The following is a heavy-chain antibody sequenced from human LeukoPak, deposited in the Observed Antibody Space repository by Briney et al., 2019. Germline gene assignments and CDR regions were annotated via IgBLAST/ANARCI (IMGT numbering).Heavy chain of an antibody. CDR3: ARGGVGIAALWFDP. V-gene: IGHV1-46*01. D-gene: IGHD6-13*01. CDR1: GGTFSSYA. J-gene: IGHJ5*02. Sequence: ASVKVSCKASGGTFSSYAISWVRQAPGQGLEWMGIINPSGGSTSYAQKFQGRVTMTRDTSTSTVYMELSSLRSEDTAVYYCARGGVGIAALWFDPWGQGTQVTVSS. CDR2: INPSGGST.